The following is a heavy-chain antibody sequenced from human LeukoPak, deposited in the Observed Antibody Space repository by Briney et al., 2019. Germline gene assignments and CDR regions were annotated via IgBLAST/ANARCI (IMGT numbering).Heavy chain of an antibody. D-gene: IGHD3-3*01. CDR1: GYSISSGYF. CDR3: ARDLGLTISANWFDP. Sequence: SETLSLTCGVSGYSISSGYFWVWIRQPPGKGLEWFGSVYHTGATYYNPSLRSPVTISVDTSKDQFSLELNSVTAADTAVYYCARDLGLTISANWFDPWGQGTLVTVSS. V-gene: IGHV4-38-2*02. CDR2: VYHTGAT. J-gene: IGHJ5*02.